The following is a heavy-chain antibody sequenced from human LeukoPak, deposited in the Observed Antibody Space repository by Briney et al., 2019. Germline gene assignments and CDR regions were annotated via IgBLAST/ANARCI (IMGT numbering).Heavy chain of an antibody. CDR3: VKDQRAVSGTLVFDS. Sequence: PGGSLRLSCAASGFTFDDFTLHWVRHLPGKGLEGVSLINWDGTATSYGDSVKGRFNISRDNRQKSLSLEMNSLRNEDTALYYCVKDQRAVSGTLVFDSWGEGTLVSVSS. CDR2: INWDGTAT. CDR1: GFTFDDFT. D-gene: IGHD6-19*01. J-gene: IGHJ4*02. V-gene: IGHV3-43*01.